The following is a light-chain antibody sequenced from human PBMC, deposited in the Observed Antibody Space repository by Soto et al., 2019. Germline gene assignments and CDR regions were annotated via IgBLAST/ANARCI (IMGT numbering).Light chain of an antibody. CDR1: QTINNN. CDR2: GAS. J-gene: IGKJ5*01. CDR3: QQSYRGLT. Sequence: MTQAPATLSVSPGERVTLSCRASQTINNNVAWYQLKDGQVPRLLIYGASTRAADVPARLSGGGSGTEFTLTVTSLQPEDSATYYCQQSYRGLTFGQGTRLEIK. V-gene: IGKV3-15*01.